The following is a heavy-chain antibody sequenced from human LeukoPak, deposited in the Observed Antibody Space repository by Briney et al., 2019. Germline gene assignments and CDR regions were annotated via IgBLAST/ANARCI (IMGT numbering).Heavy chain of an antibody. CDR1: VFTFSSYC. CDR2: INTDGSST. V-gene: IGHV3-74*01. D-gene: IGHD2-2*01. J-gene: IGHJ4*02. CDR3: ARDLGVVPPEDYDYFDY. Sequence: PGGSLRLSCAASVFTFSSYCMHWVRQARGKGLVWVSRINTDGSSTNYADSVKGRFTISRDNAKNTLYLQMNSLRAEDTAIYYCARDLGVVPPEDYDYFDYWGQGTLVTVSA.